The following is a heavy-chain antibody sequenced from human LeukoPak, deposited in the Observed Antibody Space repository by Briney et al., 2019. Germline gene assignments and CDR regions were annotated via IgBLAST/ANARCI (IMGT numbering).Heavy chain of an antibody. D-gene: IGHD2-2*01. Sequence: ASVTVSFKSSGYTFTIYGIRWVRQAPGRGREGVGWISPYNGNKNYAQKFQGRVTMTRDTSITTAYMELSRPRSDDTAVYYCARGGIVVVPAAIRFDPWGQGTLVTVSS. CDR3: ARGGIVVVPAAIRFDP. CDR1: GYTFTIYG. CDR2: ISPYNGNK. V-gene: IGHV1-18*01. J-gene: IGHJ5*02.